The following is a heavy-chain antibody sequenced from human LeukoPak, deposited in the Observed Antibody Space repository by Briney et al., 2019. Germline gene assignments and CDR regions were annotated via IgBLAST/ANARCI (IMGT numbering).Heavy chain of an antibody. CDR1: GFTFSSYG. J-gene: IGHJ4*02. Sequence: PGGSLRLSCAASGFTFSSYGMQWVRQAPGKGLEWVAVISYDGSNKYYADSVKGRFTIYRDNSKNTLYLQMNSLRAEDASVYYCAKDSPVAGPFDYWGQGTLVTVSS. V-gene: IGHV3-30*18. CDR2: ISYDGSNK. CDR3: AKDSPVAGPFDY. D-gene: IGHD6-19*01.